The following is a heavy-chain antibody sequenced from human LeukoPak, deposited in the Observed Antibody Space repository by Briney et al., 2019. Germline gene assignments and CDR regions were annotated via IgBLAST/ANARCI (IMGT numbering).Heavy chain of an antibody. J-gene: IGHJ6*02. CDR1: GYTLTSYG. D-gene: IGHD2-15*01. CDR3: ARDNNCSGGSCYLYYYYYYGMDV. CDR2: ISAYNGNT. Sequence: ASVRVSCKASGYTLTSYGISWVRQAPGQGLEWVGWISAYNGNTNYAQKLQGRVTMTTDTSTSTAYMELRSLRSDDTAVYYCARDNNCSGGSCYLYYYYYYGMDVWGQGTTVTVSS. V-gene: IGHV1-18*01.